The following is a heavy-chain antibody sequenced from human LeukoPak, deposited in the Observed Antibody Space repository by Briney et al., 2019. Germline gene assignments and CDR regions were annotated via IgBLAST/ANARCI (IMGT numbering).Heavy chain of an antibody. CDR1: GYSISSGYY. D-gene: IGHD3-22*01. Sequence: PSETLSLTCTVSGYSISSGYYWGWIRQPPGKGLEWIGSIYHSGSTYYNPSLKSRVTISVDTSKNQFSLKLSSVTAADTAVYYCARALSRDGYYYRLVDYWGQGTLVTVSS. CDR3: ARALSRDGYYYRLVDY. J-gene: IGHJ4*02. CDR2: IYHSGST. V-gene: IGHV4-38-2*02.